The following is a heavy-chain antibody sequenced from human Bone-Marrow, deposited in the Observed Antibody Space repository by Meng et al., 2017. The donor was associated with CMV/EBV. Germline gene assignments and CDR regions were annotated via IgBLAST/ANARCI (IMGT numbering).Heavy chain of an antibody. Sequence: GESLKISCAASGFTFDDYGMSWVRQAPGKGLEWVSGINWNGGSTGYADSVKGRFTISRDNAKNSLYLQMNSLRAEDTALYYCAREPGYCSSATCSSSTYGMDVWGQGTTVTVSS. D-gene: IGHD2-2*01. V-gene: IGHV3-20*04. CDR2: INWNGGST. CDR1: GFTFDDYG. J-gene: IGHJ6*02. CDR3: AREPGYCSSATCSSSTYGMDV.